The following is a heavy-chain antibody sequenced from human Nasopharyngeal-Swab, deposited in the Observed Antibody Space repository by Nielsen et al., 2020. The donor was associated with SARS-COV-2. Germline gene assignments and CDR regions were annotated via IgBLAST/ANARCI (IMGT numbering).Heavy chain of an antibody. V-gene: IGHV3-21*01. J-gene: IGHJ4*02. CDR3: ARVKRLYGGYYYDQGSDY. D-gene: IGHD3-22*01. CDR2: ISSSSSYI. Sequence: GGSLRLSCAASGFTFSSYSMNWVRQAPGKGLEWVSSISSSSSYIYYADSVKGRFTISRDNAKNSLYLQMNSLRAEDTAVYYCARVKRLYGGYYYDQGSDYWGQGTLVTVSS. CDR1: GFTFSSYS.